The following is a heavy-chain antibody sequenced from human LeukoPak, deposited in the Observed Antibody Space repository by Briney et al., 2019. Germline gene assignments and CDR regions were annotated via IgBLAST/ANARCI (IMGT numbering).Heavy chain of an antibody. D-gene: IGHD2-21*02. Sequence: GGSLRLSCAASGFSVSNTYMSWVRQAPGKGLEWVSIIYSGGNTYYADSVKGRFTISRDNSKNTLYLQMNRLRPEDTAVYYCARGTVTAPDYWGQGTLVTVSS. J-gene: IGHJ4*02. V-gene: IGHV3-53*01. CDR2: IYSGGNT. CDR3: ARGTVTAPDY. CDR1: GFSVSNTY.